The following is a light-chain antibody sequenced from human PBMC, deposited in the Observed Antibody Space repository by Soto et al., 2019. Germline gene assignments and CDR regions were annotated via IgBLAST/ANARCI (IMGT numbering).Light chain of an antibody. J-gene: IGKJ2*01. Sequence: DIPMTQSPSTLSASVGDRVTITCRASQSISSWLAWYQQKPGKAPKLLIYDASSLESVVPSRFSGSGSGTELTLTISSLQPDDFATYYCQRYNSYMYTFGQGTKLEIK. CDR2: DAS. CDR3: QRYNSYMYT. V-gene: IGKV1-5*01. CDR1: QSISSW.